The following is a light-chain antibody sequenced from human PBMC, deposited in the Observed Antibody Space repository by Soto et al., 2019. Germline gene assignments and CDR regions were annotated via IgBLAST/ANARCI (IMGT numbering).Light chain of an antibody. CDR1: QSISNY. J-gene: IGKJ5*01. CDR2: AAS. V-gene: IGKV1-39*01. Sequence: DIHMTQSPSSLSASVGDRVTITCRASQSISNYLNWYQQKPGKAPRLLIYAASSLQSGVPSRFSGGGSGTDFTLTISSLQPEDFATYYCQQSYRTPPITFGQGTRLEIK. CDR3: QQSYRTPPIT.